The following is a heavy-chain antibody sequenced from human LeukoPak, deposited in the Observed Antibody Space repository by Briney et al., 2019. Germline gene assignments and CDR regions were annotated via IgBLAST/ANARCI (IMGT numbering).Heavy chain of an antibody. J-gene: IGHJ5*02. Sequence: PSETLSLTCTVSGGSISSGGYYWSWIRQPPGKGLEWIGYIYHSGSTYYNPSLKSRVTISVDRSKNQFSLKLISVTAADTAVYYCASYIEYSSSSGRSNWFDPWGQGTLVTVSS. CDR2: IYHSGST. CDR1: GGSISSGGYY. CDR3: ASYIEYSSSSGRSNWFDP. D-gene: IGHD6-6*01. V-gene: IGHV4-30-2*01.